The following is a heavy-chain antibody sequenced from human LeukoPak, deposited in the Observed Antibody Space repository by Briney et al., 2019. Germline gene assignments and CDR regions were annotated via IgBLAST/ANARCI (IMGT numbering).Heavy chain of an antibody. J-gene: IGHJ5*02. CDR2: ISGSGGST. CDR3: AKTLYSSSSRWFDP. V-gene: IGHV3-23*01. CDR1: GFTFNSYA. D-gene: IGHD6-6*01. Sequence: PGGSLRLSCAASGFTFNSYAMSWVRQAPGKGLEWVSAISGSGGSTYYADSVKGRFTISRDNSKNTLYLQMNSLRAEDTYVYYCAKTLYSSSSRWFDPGGQGTLSPSPQ.